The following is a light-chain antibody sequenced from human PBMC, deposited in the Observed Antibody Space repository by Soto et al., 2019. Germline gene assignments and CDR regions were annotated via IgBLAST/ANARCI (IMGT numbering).Light chain of an antibody. J-gene: IGKJ1*01. Sequence: DIQMTQSPSSLSASLGDRVTITCRASQGINNYLAWYQQRPGKVPKLLISGASSLHSGVPSLFNGSGSGTDFTLTISSLQPEDVATYYCQKYNSAPWTFGQGTKIEIK. V-gene: IGKV1-27*01. CDR1: QGINNY. CDR3: QKYNSAPWT. CDR2: GAS.